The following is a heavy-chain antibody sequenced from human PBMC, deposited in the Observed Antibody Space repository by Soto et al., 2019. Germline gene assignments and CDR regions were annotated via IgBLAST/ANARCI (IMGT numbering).Heavy chain of an antibody. Sequence: PSETLSLTCTFSCGSIISSSYYWGWIRQPPGKGLEWIGSIYYSGSTYYNPSLKSRVTISVDTSKNQFSLKLSSVTAADTAVYYCATEPDYYDSSGYYGIDYWGQGTLVTVSS. D-gene: IGHD3-22*01. V-gene: IGHV4-39*01. CDR3: ATEPDYYDSSGYYGIDY. CDR2: IYYSGST. CDR1: CGSIISSSYY. J-gene: IGHJ4*02.